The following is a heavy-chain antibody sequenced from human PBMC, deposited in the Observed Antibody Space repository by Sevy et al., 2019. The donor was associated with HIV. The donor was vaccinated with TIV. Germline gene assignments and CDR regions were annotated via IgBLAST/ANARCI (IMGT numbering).Heavy chain of an antibody. J-gene: IGHJ6*02. Sequence: SETLSLTCTVSGGSISSYYWSWIRQPPGKGLEWIGYIYYSGSTNYNPSLKSRVTISVETSKNQFSLKLSSVTAADTAVYYCARHITIFGVVIPHYGMDVWGQGTTVTVSS. CDR2: IYYSGST. CDR1: GGSISSYY. V-gene: IGHV4-59*08. D-gene: IGHD3-3*01. CDR3: ARHITIFGVVIPHYGMDV.